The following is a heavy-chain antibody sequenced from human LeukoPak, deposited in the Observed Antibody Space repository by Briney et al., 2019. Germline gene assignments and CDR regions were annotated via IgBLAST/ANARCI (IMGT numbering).Heavy chain of an antibody. V-gene: IGHV4-30-4*07. CDR3: ARRRSGGTSWFDY. D-gene: IGHD2-15*01. CDR1: GGSISSGGYS. CDR2: IYYSGST. J-gene: IGHJ4*02. Sequence: SETLSLTCAVSGGSISSGGYSWSWLRQPPGKGLEWVGYIYYSGSTYYNPSLKSRVTISVDTSKNQFSLKLSSVTAADTAVYYCARRRSGGTSWFDYWGQGTLVTVSS.